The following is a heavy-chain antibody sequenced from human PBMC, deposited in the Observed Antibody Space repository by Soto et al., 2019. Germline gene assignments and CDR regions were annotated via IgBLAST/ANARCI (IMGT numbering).Heavy chain of an antibody. J-gene: IGHJ6*02. CDR3: ARDVFQEDV. CDR1: GFTFSSYA. Sequence: QVQLVESGGGVVQPERSLRLSCAASGFTFSSYAMHWVRQAPGKGLEWVAVILSDGSNKWYVESVKGRFTISRDNSKNTLYLQMNSLRAEDTAVYYCARDVFQEDVWGQGTTVTVSS. V-gene: IGHV3-30-3*01. CDR2: ILSDGSNK.